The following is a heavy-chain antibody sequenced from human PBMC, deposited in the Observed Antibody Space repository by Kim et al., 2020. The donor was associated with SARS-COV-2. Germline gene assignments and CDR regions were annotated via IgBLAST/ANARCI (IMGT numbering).Heavy chain of an antibody. Sequence: GGSLRLSCAASGFTFDDYAMHWVRQAPGKGLEWVSGISWNSGSIGYADSVKGRFTISRDNAKNSLYLQMNSLRAEDTALYYCAKDISGSYSAPFDYWGQGTLVTVSS. V-gene: IGHV3-9*01. J-gene: IGHJ4*02. D-gene: IGHD1-26*01. CDR2: ISWNSGSI. CDR3: AKDISGSYSAPFDY. CDR1: GFTFDDYA.